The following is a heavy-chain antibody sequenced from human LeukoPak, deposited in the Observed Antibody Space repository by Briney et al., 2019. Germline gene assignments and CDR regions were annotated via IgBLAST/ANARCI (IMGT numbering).Heavy chain of an antibody. CDR1: GFTFSSYS. CDR3: ARDLGTFRDCSSTSCYTFDY. D-gene: IGHD2-2*01. V-gene: IGHV3-21*01. J-gene: IGHJ4*02. CDR2: ISSSSSYI. Sequence: GGSLRLSCAASGFTFSSYSMNWVRQAPGKGLEWVSSISSSSSYIYYADSVKGRFTISRDNVKNSLYLQMNSLRAEDTAVYYCARDLGTFRDCSSTSCYTFDYWGQGTLVTVSS.